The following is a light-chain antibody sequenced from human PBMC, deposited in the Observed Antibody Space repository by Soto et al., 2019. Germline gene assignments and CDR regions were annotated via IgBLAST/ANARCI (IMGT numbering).Light chain of an antibody. V-gene: IGLV1-44*01. J-gene: IGLJ2*01. CDR1: SSNIGGSS. Sequence: QLVLTQPPSASGTPGQRVTISCSGSSSNIGGSSVNWYQQLPGTAPKLLIYSNDRRPSGVPDRFSASKSGTSASLAISGLQSEDEADYYCAAWDDSLNGVVFGGGTKVTVL. CDR2: SND. CDR3: AAWDDSLNGVV.